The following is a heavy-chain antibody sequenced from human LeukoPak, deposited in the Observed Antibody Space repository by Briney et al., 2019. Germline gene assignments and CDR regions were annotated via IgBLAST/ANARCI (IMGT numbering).Heavy chain of an antibody. CDR3: AKDMTAIGVYYFDY. CDR2: ISWNSGSI. D-gene: IGHD5-18*01. V-gene: IGHV3-9*01. J-gene: IGHJ4*02. Sequence: PGRSLRLSCAASGFTLDDYAMHWVRQAPGKGLEWVSGISWNSGSIGYADSVKGRFTISRDNAKNSLYLQMNSLRAEDTALYYCAKDMTAIGVYYFDYWGQGTLVTVSS. CDR1: GFTLDDYA.